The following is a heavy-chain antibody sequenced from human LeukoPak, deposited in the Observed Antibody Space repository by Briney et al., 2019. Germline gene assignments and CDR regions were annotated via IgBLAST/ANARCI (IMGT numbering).Heavy chain of an antibody. D-gene: IGHD2-2*01. Sequence: GGSLRLSCAASGFTFSGYSMNWVRQAPGKGLEWVSSISSSSSYIYYAESVKGRFTISRDNAKNSLFLQMNSLRAEDTAVYYCARGTEVPAAHYYYYYYMDVWGKGTTVTVSS. V-gene: IGHV3-21*01. J-gene: IGHJ6*03. CDR1: GFTFSGYS. CDR2: ISSSSSYI. CDR3: ARGTEVPAAHYYYYYYMDV.